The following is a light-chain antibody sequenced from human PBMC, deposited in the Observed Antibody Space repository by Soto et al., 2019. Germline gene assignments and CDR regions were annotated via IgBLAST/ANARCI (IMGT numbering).Light chain of an antibody. CDR1: QSINSNY. J-gene: IGKJ1*01. CDR3: QQYGDSPRT. CDR2: GAS. V-gene: IGKV3-20*01. Sequence: EIVLTQSPGTLSLSPGERATLSCRASQSINSNYLAWYQLKPGQAPRLLIYGASIRATAIPDRFSGSVSGTDFTLTISRLEPEDFAMYFCQQYGDSPRTFGQGTKVDI.